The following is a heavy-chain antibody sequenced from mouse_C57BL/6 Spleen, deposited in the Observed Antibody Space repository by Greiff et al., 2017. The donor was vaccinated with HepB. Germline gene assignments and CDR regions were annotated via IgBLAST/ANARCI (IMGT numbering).Heavy chain of an antibody. CDR3: ARGNYGSILYAMDY. Sequence: QVQLKQPGAELVKPGASVKMSCKASGYTFTSYWITWVKQRPGQGLEWIGDIYPGSGSTNYNEKFKSKATLTVDTSSSTAYMQLSSLTSEDSAVYYCARGNYGSILYAMDYWGQGTSVTVSS. J-gene: IGHJ4*01. CDR1: GYTFTSYW. D-gene: IGHD1-1*01. V-gene: IGHV1-55*01. CDR2: IYPGSGST.